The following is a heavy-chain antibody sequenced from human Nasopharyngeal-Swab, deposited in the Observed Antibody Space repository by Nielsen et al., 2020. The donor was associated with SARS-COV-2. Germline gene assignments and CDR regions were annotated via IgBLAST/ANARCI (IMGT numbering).Heavy chain of an antibody. CDR2: ISSSSSTL. J-gene: IGHJ4*02. D-gene: IGHD4-17*01. CDR1: GFTFSSYS. V-gene: IGHV3-48*04. Sequence: GESLKISCAASGFTFSSYSMNWVRQAPGKGLEWVSYISSSSSTLYYADSVKGRFTISRDNAKNSLYLQMNSLRAEDTAVYYCARDVVNGDYPYYFDYWGQGTLVTVSS. CDR3: ARDVVNGDYPYYFDY.